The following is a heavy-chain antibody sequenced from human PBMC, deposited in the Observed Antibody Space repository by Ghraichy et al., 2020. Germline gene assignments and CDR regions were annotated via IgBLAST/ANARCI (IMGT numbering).Heavy chain of an antibody. Sequence: GGSLRLSCAASGFTFSSYWMSWVRQAPGKGLEWVANIKQDGSEKYYVDSVKGRFTISRDNAKNSLYLQMNSLRAEDTAVYYCARGGVPAAINYYYYYYMDVWGKGTTVTVSS. CDR1: GFTFSSYW. CDR2: IKQDGSEK. D-gene: IGHD2-2*01. V-gene: IGHV3-7*03. CDR3: ARGGVPAAINYYYYYYMDV. J-gene: IGHJ6*03.